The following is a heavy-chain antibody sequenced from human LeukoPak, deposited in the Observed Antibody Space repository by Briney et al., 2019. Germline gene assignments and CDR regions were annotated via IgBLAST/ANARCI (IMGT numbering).Heavy chain of an antibody. CDR1: GFTFSDYY. J-gene: IGHJ4*02. D-gene: IGHD3-22*01. CDR3: ARRRCSSGCYYFDY. Sequence: GGSLRLSCAAAGFTFSDYYMSWVRQAPGKGLEWVSYISSSGSTIYYADSVKGRFTISRDNAKNSLYLQMNSLRAEDTAVYYCARRRCSSGCYYFDYWGQGTLVTVSS. CDR2: ISSSGSTI. V-gene: IGHV3-11*01.